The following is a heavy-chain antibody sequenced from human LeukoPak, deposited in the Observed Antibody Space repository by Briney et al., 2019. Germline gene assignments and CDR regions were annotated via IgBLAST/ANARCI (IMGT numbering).Heavy chain of an antibody. J-gene: IGHJ3*02. V-gene: IGHV3-7*01. CDR2: MDQHGSQT. D-gene: IGHD5-12*01. CDR3: ARGHSGYDSALDI. CDR1: GFTFSSYG. Sequence: GRSLRLSCAASGFTFSSYGMHWVRQAPGQGLEWVAKMDQHGSQTHYADSVKARFTISRDNSKSSVYLQMNSLRAEDTAVYYCARGHSGYDSALDIWGQGTMVTVSS.